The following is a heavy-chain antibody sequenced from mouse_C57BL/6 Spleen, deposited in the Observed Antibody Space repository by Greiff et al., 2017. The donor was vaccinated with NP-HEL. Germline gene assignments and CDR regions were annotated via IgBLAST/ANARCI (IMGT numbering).Heavy chain of an antibody. CDR2: ISDGGSYT. Sequence: EVMLVESGGGLVKPGGSLKLSCAASGLTFSSYAMSWVRQTPEKRLEWVATISDGGSYTYYPDNVKGRFSIYRENAKNNLYLQMSHLKYEDTAMYYCARDSNYGSWFAYWGQGTLVTVSA. V-gene: IGHV5-4*01. J-gene: IGHJ3*01. CDR3: ARDSNYGSWFAY. CDR1: GLTFSSYA. D-gene: IGHD2-5*01.